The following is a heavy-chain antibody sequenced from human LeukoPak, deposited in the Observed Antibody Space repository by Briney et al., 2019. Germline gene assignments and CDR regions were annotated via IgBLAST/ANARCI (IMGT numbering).Heavy chain of an antibody. CDR3: AKGVRSSGSYSMPCFDY. CDR2: TSGTGSST. CDR1: GVTFSSYA. J-gene: IGHJ4*02. D-gene: IGHD3-10*01. V-gene: IGHV3-23*01. Sequence: PGGSLRLSCAASGVTFSSYAMTWVRQAPGKGLEWVSATSGTGSSTYYADSVKGRFTISRDNSKNTVYLQMNSLRAEDTAVYYCAKGVRSSGSYSMPCFDYWGQGTLVTVSS.